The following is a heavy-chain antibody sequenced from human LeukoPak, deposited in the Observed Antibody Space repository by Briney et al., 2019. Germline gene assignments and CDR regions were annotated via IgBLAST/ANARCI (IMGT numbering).Heavy chain of an antibody. D-gene: IGHD1-1*01. J-gene: IGHJ4*02. CDR2: IYTSGST. Sequence: SETLSLTCTVSGGSFSSGSYYWSWIRQPAGKGLEWIGRIYTSGSTNYNPSLTSRVTISADTPKNQFSLKPSSVLAAGTAVYYCARGGNWKYDYWGQGTLVTVSS. CDR3: ARGGNWKYDY. V-gene: IGHV4-61*02. CDR1: GGSFSSGSYY.